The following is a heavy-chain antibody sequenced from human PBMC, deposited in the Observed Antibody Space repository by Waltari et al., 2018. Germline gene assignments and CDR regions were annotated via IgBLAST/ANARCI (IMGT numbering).Heavy chain of an antibody. CDR1: GYTFPSYA. V-gene: IGHV1-3*03. CDR2: INAGNGNT. CDR3: ARVKTGGHDFWSGYLDY. Sequence: QVQLVQSGAEVKKPGASVKVSCKASGYTFPSYAMHWVRQATGQRLEWMGWINAGNGNTKYSQEFQGRVTITRDTSASTAYMELSSLRSEDMAVYYCARVKTGGHDFWSGYLDYWGQGTLVTVSS. J-gene: IGHJ4*02. D-gene: IGHD3-3*01.